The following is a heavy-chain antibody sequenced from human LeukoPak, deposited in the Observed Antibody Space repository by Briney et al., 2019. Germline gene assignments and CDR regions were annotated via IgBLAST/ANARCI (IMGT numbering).Heavy chain of an antibody. V-gene: IGHV3-11*01. D-gene: IGHD3-3*01. CDR1: GFTFSDYY. CDR2: ISSSGSTI. CDR3: ARDLQGGNYDFWSGYRYYCYYYMDV. Sequence: GGSLRLSCAASGFTFSDYYMSWIRQAPGKGLEWVSYISSSGSTIYYADSVKGRFTISRDNAKNSLYLQMNSLRAEDTAVYYCARDLQGGNYDFWSGYRYYCYYYMDVWGKGTTVTVSS. J-gene: IGHJ6*03.